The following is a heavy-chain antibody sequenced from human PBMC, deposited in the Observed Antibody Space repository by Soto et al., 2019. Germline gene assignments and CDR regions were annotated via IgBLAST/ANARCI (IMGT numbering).Heavy chain of an antibody. Sequence: VQLVESGGGVVQPGRSLRLSCAASGFTFSSYGMHWVRQAPGKGLEWVAVIWYDGSNKYYADSVKGRFTISRDNSKNTLYLQMNSLRAEDTAVYYCARDSGYEEQWLVLDYWGQGTLVTVSS. D-gene: IGHD6-19*01. CDR3: ARDSGYEEQWLVLDY. V-gene: IGHV3-33*01. CDR1: GFTFSSYG. J-gene: IGHJ4*02. CDR2: IWYDGSNK.